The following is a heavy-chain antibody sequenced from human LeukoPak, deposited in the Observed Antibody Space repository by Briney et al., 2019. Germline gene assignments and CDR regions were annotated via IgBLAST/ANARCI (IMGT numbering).Heavy chain of an antibody. CDR2: IYYSGST. V-gene: IGHV4-59*01. CDR1: GGSISTYY. Sequence: PSETLSLTCTVSGGSISTYYWSWIRQPPGKGLEWIEYIYYSGSTNYNPSLKSRVTISVDTSKNQFSLKLRSVTAADTAVYYCTRSGTIAAAGWIDFWGQGTLVTVSS. CDR3: TRSGTIAAAGWIDF. J-gene: IGHJ4*02. D-gene: IGHD6-13*01.